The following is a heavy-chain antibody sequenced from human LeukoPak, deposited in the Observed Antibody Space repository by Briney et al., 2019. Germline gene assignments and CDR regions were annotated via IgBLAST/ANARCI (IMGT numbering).Heavy chain of an antibody. CDR1: GFTFSSYS. V-gene: IGHV3-21*01. Sequence: PGGSLRLSCAASGFTFSSYSMNRVRQAPGKGLEWVSSISSSSSYIYYADSVKGRFTISRDNAKNSLYLQMNSLRAEDTAVYYCARDSGYCSSTSCYTGAHDVWGQGTLVTVSS. CDR3: ARDSGYCSSTSCYTGAHDV. D-gene: IGHD2-2*02. J-gene: IGHJ4*02. CDR2: ISSSSSYI.